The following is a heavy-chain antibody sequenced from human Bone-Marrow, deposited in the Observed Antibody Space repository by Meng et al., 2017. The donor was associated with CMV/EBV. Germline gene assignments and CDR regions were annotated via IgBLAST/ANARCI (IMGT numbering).Heavy chain of an antibody. CDR3: ARGPRGYSYGYWCDP. CDR2: THYRSKWYN. D-gene: IGHD5-18*01. Sequence: SQTLALTCAISGDSVSSNSAACNWIRQSPSRGLEWLGRTHYRSKWYNDYAVSVKSRITIHPETSKNQFSLQLNSVTPEDTAVYYCARGPRGYSYGYWCDPWGQGTLVTVSS. J-gene: IGHJ5*02. V-gene: IGHV6-1*01. CDR1: GDSVSSNSAA.